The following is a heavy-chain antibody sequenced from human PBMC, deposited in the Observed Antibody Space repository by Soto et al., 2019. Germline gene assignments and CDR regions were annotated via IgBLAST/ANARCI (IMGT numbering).Heavy chain of an antibody. Sequence: PGASLKISCKGSGYSFTSYWIGWVRQMPGKGLEWMGIIYPGDSDTRYSPSFQGQVTISADKSISTAYLQWSSLKASDTAMYYCARQSPVGSIAVAGSLYFEYWGQGTLVTV. D-gene: IGHD6-19*01. J-gene: IGHJ4*02. CDR1: GYSFTSYW. V-gene: IGHV5-51*01. CDR2: IYPGDSDT. CDR3: ARQSPVGSIAVAGSLYFEY.